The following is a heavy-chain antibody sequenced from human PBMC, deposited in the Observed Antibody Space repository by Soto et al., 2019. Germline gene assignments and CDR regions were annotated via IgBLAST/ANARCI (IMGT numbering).Heavy chain of an antibody. CDR1: GGTFSSYA. CDR2: IIPIFGTA. D-gene: IGHD3-16*02. Sequence: SVKVSCKASGGTFSSYAISWVLQAPGQGLEWMGGIIPIFGTANYAQKFQGRVTITADESTSTAYMELSSLRSEDTAVYCCARVSMITFGGVIVSNDFNDGFDYWGQGTLVTVSS. CDR3: ARVSMITFGGVIVSNDFNDGFDY. J-gene: IGHJ4*02. V-gene: IGHV1-69*13.